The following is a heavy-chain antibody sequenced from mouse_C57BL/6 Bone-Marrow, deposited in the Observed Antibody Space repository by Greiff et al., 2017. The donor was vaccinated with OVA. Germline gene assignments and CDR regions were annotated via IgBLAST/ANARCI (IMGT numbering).Heavy chain of an antibody. Sequence: QVQLQQPGAELVKPGASVKLSCKASGYTFTSYWMHWVKQRPGQGLEWIGMIHPNSGSTNYNEKFKSKATLTVDKSSSTAYMQLSSLTSEDSAVYYCARIWLDYAMDYWGQGTSVTVSS. V-gene: IGHV1-64*01. J-gene: IGHJ4*01. D-gene: IGHD2-2*01. CDR2: IHPNSGST. CDR1: GYTFTSYW. CDR3: ARIWLDYAMDY.